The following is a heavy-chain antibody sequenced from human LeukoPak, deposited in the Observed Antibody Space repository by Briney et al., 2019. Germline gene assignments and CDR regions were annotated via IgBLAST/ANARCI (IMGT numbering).Heavy chain of an antibody. CDR1: GYTFTSDG. CDR3: ARESLDCGDYSLNWFDP. CDR2: ISAYNGNT. D-gene: IGHD4-17*01. Sequence: AAVKVSCKASGYTFTSDGISWVRQAPGQGVGWMGWISAYNGNTNYAQKLQGRVTMTTDTSTSTAYMELRSLRSDDTAVYYCARESLDCGDYSLNWFDPWGQGTLVTVSS. J-gene: IGHJ5*02. V-gene: IGHV1-18*01.